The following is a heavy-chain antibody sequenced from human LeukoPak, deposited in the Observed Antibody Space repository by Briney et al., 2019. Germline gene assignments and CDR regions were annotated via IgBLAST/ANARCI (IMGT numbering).Heavy chain of an antibody. CDR3: ARDTSYDVWTGYTSNKFDP. J-gene: IGHJ5*02. V-gene: IGHV1-2*02. CDR2: INPNSGGT. Sequence: ASVKVSCKASGYTFTGYYMHWVRQAPGQGLEWMGWINPNSGGTNYAQKFQGRVTMTRDTSISTAYMELSSLRSDDTAVYYCARDTSYDVWTGYTSNKFDPWGQGTLVTVSS. CDR1: GYTFTGYY. D-gene: IGHD3-3*01.